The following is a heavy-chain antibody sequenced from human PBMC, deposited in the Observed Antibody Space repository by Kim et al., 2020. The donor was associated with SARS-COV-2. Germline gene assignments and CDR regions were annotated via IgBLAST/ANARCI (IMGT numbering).Heavy chain of an antibody. J-gene: IGHJ4*02. V-gene: IGHV3-11*06. CDR1: GFTFSDYY. CDR3: ASQGVYSSSWYYDY. D-gene: IGHD6-13*01. CDR2: ISSSSSYT. Sequence: GGSLRLSCAASGFTFSDYYMSWIRQAPGKGLEWVSYISSSSSYTNYADSVKGRFTISRDNAKNSLYLQMNSLRAEDTAVYYCASQGVYSSSWYYDYWGQGTLVIVSS.